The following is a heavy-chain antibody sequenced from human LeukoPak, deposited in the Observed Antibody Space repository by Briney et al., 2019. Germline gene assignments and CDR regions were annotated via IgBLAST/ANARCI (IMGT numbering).Heavy chain of an antibody. J-gene: IGHJ4*02. V-gene: IGHV3-48*02. Sequence: PGGSLRLSCAASGFTFSTYSMNWVRQAPGKGLEWVSYISSSSTIFYADSVKGRFTVSRDNAKRSLYLQLNSLRDEDTALYYCARDRFYGSGSYQNAGGCFDNWGQGTLVTVSS. CDR3: ARDRFYGSGSYQNAGGCFDN. D-gene: IGHD3-10*01. CDR2: ISSSSTI. CDR1: GFTFSTYS.